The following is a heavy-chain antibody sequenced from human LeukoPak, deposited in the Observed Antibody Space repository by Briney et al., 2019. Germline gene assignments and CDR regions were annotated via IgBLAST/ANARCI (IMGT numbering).Heavy chain of an antibody. CDR1: GYTFTGYY. V-gene: IGHV3-48*01. CDR3: AKKGYYASGSYFDY. D-gene: IGHD3-10*01. CDR2: ISSSGSTI. Sequence: ASVKVSCKASGYTFTGYYMHWVRQAPGKGLEWVSYISSSGSTIYYADSVKGRFTISRDNSKNTLYLQMNSLRAEDTAMYYCAKKGYYASGSYFDYWGQGTLVTVSS. J-gene: IGHJ4*02.